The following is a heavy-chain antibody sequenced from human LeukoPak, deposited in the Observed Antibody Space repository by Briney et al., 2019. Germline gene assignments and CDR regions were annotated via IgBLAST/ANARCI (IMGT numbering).Heavy chain of an antibody. V-gene: IGHV3-30*03. Sequence: GGSLRLSFAASGFIFSSYGMHLVRPAPGKGLEWVAVISYDGSNKHYSDSVKGRFTISRDNSKNTLYLQLNSLRAEDTAVYYCALVVYYYGSGSYSPFDYWGQGTLVTVSS. CDR3: ALVVYYYGSGSYSPFDY. J-gene: IGHJ4*02. CDR2: ISYDGSNK. D-gene: IGHD3-10*01. CDR1: GFIFSSYG.